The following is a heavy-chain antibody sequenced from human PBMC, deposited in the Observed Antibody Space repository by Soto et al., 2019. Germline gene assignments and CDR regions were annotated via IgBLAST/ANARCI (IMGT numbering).Heavy chain of an antibody. Sequence: PGGSLRLSCAASGFTFSSYAMSWVRQAPGKGLEWVSAISGSGGSTYYADSVKGRFTISRDNSKNTLYLQMNSLRAEDTAVYYCAKRARPYGSGSYSIMDVWVQGTTVTVSS. CDR2: ISGSGGST. CDR3: AKRARPYGSGSYSIMDV. V-gene: IGHV3-23*01. J-gene: IGHJ6*02. CDR1: GFTFSSYA. D-gene: IGHD3-10*01.